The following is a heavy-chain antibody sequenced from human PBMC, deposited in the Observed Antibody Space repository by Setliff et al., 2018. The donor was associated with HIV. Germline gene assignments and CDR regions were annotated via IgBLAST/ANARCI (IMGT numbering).Heavy chain of an antibody. Sequence: SETLSLTCAVYGGPFSGYYWGWIRQSPGKGLEWIGEVHHSGRTTNYNPSLKSRVSISVGTSKNQFSLNVNSVTAPDTAVYYCVRHTRDTSLAHYYYYKDVWGKGTTVTVSS. J-gene: IGHJ6*03. CDR2: VHHSGRTT. D-gene: IGHD5-18*01. CDR1: GGPFSGYY. CDR3: VRHTRDTSLAHYYYYKDV. V-gene: IGHV4-34*01.